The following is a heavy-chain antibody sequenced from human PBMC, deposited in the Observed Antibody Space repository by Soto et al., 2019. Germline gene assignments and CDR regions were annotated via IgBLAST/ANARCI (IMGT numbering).Heavy chain of an antibody. CDR3: ARHGVHSRGWAGP. V-gene: IGHV4-59*08. Sequence: SETLSLTCTVSGGSISSYYWSWIRQPPGKGLEWIGYIYYSGSTNYNPSLKSRVTISVDTSKNQFSLKLSSVTAADTAVYYCARHGVHSRGWAGPWGQGTLGTVSS. D-gene: IGHD6-19*01. J-gene: IGHJ5*02. CDR1: GGSISSYY. CDR2: IYYSGST.